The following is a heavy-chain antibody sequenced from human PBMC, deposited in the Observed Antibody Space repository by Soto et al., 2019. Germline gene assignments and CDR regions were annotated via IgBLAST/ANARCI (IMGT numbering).Heavy chain of an antibody. CDR3: ARPSYSGYDTDTYYFDY. CDR1: GYTFTSYA. Sequence: VASVKVSCKASGYTFTSYAMHWVRQAPGQRLEWMGWINAGNGNTKYSQKFQGTVTITRDTSASTAYMELCSLRSEDTAVYYCARPSYSGYDTDTYYFDYWGQGTLVTVSS. D-gene: IGHD5-12*01. J-gene: IGHJ4*02. CDR2: INAGNGNT. V-gene: IGHV1-3*01.